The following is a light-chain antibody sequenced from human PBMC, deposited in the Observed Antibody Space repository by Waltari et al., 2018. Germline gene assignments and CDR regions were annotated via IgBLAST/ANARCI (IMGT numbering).Light chain of an antibody. V-gene: IGKV1-33*01. CDR2: DAS. CDR3: QQYKELPRT. J-gene: IGKJ1*01. CDR1: QDISIY. Sequence: DIQITQSPSSLSASVGDRVSITCQASQDISIYLSWYQQKPGKVPKVLIYDASNLETGVPSRFTGSRSGTDCTFTISSLQPEDIATYYCQQYKELPRTFGQGTKVEIK.